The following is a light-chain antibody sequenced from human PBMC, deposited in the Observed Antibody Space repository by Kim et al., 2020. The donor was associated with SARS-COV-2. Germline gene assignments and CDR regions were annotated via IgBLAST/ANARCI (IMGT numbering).Light chain of an antibody. CDR3: AVWDDSLKQGV. CDR2: SNN. J-gene: IGLJ3*02. V-gene: IGLV1-44*01. CDR1: SSNIGSNN. Sequence: QLVLTQPPSASGTPGQRVTISCSGSSSNIGSNNVVWYQQLPGAAPNLLIYSNNQRPSGVPDRFSGSRSGTSVSLAISGLQSGDEADYYCAVWDDSLKQGVFGGGTQLTVL.